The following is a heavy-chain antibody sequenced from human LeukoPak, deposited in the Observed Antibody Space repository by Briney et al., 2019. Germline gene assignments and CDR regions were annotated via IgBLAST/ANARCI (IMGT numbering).Heavy chain of an antibody. Sequence: PGGSLRLSCAGSGFTFSIYAMSWVRQAPGQGLEWVSVISDSGDYTSYADSVRGRFTISRDNSRNTLYLQMISLRPEDTAVYYCATDTSIGKYCTNGVCSPFDYWGQGTLVTVSS. CDR1: GFTFSIYA. J-gene: IGHJ4*02. V-gene: IGHV3-23*01. CDR3: ATDTSIGKYCTNGVCSPFDY. CDR2: ISDSGDYT. D-gene: IGHD2-8*01.